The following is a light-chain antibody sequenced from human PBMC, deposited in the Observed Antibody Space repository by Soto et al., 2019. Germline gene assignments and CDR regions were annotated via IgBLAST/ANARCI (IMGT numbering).Light chain of an antibody. CDR1: QSVSSY. CDR2: DAS. Sequence: EIVLTQSPATLSLSPGERATLSCRASQSVSSYLAWYQQKPGQAPSLLIYDASNRATGIPARFSGSGSGTDFTHTISSLEPEDFAVYYCQQRSNWITFGQGTRLLIK. J-gene: IGKJ5*01. CDR3: QQRSNWIT. V-gene: IGKV3-11*01.